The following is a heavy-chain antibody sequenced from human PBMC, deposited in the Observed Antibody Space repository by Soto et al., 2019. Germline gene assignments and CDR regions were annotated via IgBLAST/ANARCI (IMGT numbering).Heavy chain of an antibody. V-gene: IGHV1-8*01. Sequence: ASVKVSCKASGYTFTSYDINWVRQATGQGLEWMGWMNPNSGNTGYAQKFQGRVTMTRNTSISTAYMELSSLRSEDTAVYYCARGEHRITIFGVVPNDGFDLWGQGTMVTVSS. D-gene: IGHD3-3*01. CDR2: MNPNSGNT. J-gene: IGHJ3*01. CDR3: ARGEHRITIFGVVPNDGFDL. CDR1: GYTFTSYD.